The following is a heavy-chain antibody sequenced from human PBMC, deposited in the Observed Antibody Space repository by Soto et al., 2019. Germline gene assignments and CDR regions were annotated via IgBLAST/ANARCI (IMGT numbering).Heavy chain of an antibody. CDR1: GGSFSGYY. CDR2: ISPSGTT. V-gene: IGHV4-34*01. D-gene: IGHD3-10*01. Sequence: QVQLQQWGAGLLKPSETLSLTCAVYGGSFSGYYWTWFRQPPGKGLEWIGEISPSGTTKYIPSLKSRVTISADTSKKQFSLKVPSVTAADTAVYYCVTSLWFGTQPEIWGQGALVTVSS. CDR3: VTSLWFGTQPEI. J-gene: IGHJ4*02.